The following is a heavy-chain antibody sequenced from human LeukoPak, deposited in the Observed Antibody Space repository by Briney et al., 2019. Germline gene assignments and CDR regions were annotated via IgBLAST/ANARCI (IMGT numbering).Heavy chain of an antibody. J-gene: IGHJ4*02. CDR3: ARDLRRFAAYYFDY. Sequence: GGSLRLSCAASGFTFSGYAIHWVRQAPGKGLEWVAVISSDGRDKHHADSVKGRSTISRDNSKNTLYLQTNSLRAEDTAVYYCARDLRRFAAYYFDYWGQGTLVTVSS. V-gene: IGHV3-30*03. CDR1: GFTFSGYA. CDR2: ISSDGRDK. D-gene: IGHD5/OR15-5a*01.